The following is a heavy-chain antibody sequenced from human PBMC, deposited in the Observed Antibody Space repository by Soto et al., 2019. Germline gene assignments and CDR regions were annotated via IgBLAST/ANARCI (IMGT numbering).Heavy chain of an antibody. Sequence: ASVKVSCKASGFTFTSSALQWVRQARGQRLEWIGWIVVGSGNTNYAQKFQERVTITRDMSTSTAYMELSSLRSEDTAVYYCAAWDPRRGYSYANAFDIWGQGTMVTVSS. CDR2: IVVGSGNT. J-gene: IGHJ3*02. D-gene: IGHD5-18*01. CDR1: GFTFTSSA. V-gene: IGHV1-58*01. CDR3: AAWDPRRGYSYANAFDI.